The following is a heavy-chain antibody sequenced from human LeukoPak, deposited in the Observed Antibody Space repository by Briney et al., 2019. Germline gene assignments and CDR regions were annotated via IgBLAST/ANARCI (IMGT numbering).Heavy chain of an antibody. Sequence: SVKVSCKASGFTFTNSAMQWVRQSRGQRLEWIGWIVVASGNTKYAQKFQERVTITRDMSTSTAYMELSSLSPEDTAVYYCAAAPIEMQQRGFDYWGQGALVTVSS. CDR3: AAAPIEMQQRGFDY. J-gene: IGHJ4*02. D-gene: IGHD5-24*01. CDR2: IVVASGNT. CDR1: GFTFTNSA. V-gene: IGHV1-58*02.